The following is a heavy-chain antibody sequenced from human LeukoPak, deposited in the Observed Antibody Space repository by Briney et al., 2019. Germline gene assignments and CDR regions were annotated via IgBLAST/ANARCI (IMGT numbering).Heavy chain of an antibody. CDR1: AGSFRGYY. CDR3: ARLPYFLSITYYYGSGSYDY. Sequence: PSETLSLICAVYAGSFRGYYWSWFRQPPGKGLEWIGEINDSGSTNYNPTLKIRATISVDPYNNKFYLKLRSVTAADTAVYYCARLPYFLSITYYYGSGSYDYWGQGTLVTVSS. D-gene: IGHD3-10*01. V-gene: IGHV4-34*01. CDR2: INDSGST. J-gene: IGHJ4*02.